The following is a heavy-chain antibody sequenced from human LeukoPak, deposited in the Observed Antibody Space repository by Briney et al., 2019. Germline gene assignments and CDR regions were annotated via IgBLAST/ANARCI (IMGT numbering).Heavy chain of an antibody. CDR2: IYYSGST. CDR1: GGSISSGGYY. D-gene: IGHD2-2*01. V-gene: IGHV4-31*03. Sequence: SETLSLTCTVSGGSISSGGYYWSWIRQHPGKGLEWIGYIYYSGSTYYNLSLKSRVTISVDTSKNQFSLKLSSVTAADTAVYYCARDRVVPAAMALNGYYYYGMDVWGQGTTVTVSS. J-gene: IGHJ6*02. CDR3: ARDRVVPAAMALNGYYYYGMDV.